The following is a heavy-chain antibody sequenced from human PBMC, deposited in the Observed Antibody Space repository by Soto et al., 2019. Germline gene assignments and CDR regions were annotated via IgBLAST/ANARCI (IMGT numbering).Heavy chain of an antibody. J-gene: IGHJ6*02. Sequence: VGSLRLSCAASGFTVKNYQMNWVRQAPGKGLEWVSVIYSGGVTYYPDSVKGRFTTIRDTSKNTVYLQMNSLRADDTAMYYCARDPSTTGYYGLDVWGQGTTVTVSS. V-gene: IGHV3-53*01. CDR1: GFTVKNYQ. CDR3: ARDPSTTGYYGLDV. CDR2: IYSGGVT.